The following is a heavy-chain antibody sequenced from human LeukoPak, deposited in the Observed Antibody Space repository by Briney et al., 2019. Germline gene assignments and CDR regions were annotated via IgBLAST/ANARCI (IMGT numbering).Heavy chain of an antibody. CDR3: ARQALPVAKYFQY. D-gene: IGHD2-2*01. Sequence: GESLKISCQCSGYSFTSYWIGWVRQMPGKGLEWMGIIYPGDSDTRYSPSFQGQVTISADTSITTAYLQWSSLKASDTVMYYCARQALPVAKYFQYWGQGTLVTVSS. CDR2: IYPGDSDT. CDR1: GYSFTSYW. J-gene: IGHJ1*01. V-gene: IGHV5-51*01.